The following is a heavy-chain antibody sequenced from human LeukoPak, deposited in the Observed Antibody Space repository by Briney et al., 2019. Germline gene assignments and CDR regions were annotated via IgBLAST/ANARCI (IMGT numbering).Heavy chain of an antibody. J-gene: IGHJ5*02. CDR2: INHSGST. CDR1: GGSFSGYY. CDR3: ARLVDTAMGNWFDP. D-gene: IGHD5-18*01. Sequence: SETLSLTCAVYGGSFSGYYWSWIRQPPRKGLEWIWEINHSGSTNYNPSLKSRVTISVDTSKNQFSLKLSSVTAADTAVYYCARLVDTAMGNWFDPWGQGTLVTVSS. V-gene: IGHV4-34*01.